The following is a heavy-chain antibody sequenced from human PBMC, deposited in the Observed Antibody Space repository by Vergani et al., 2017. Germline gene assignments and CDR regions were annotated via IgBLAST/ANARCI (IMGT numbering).Heavy chain of an antibody. CDR2: IIPIFGIA. Sequence: QVQLVQSGAEVKKPGSSVKVSCKASGGTFSSYAISWVRQAPGQGLEWMGGIIPIFGIANYAQKFQGRVTITADKSTSTAYMELSSLRSEDTAVYYCASQGVATVTDNWFDTWGQGTLVTVSS. CDR1: GGTFSSYA. V-gene: IGHV1-69*17. J-gene: IGHJ5*02. D-gene: IGHD4-11*01. CDR3: ASQGVATVTDNWFDT.